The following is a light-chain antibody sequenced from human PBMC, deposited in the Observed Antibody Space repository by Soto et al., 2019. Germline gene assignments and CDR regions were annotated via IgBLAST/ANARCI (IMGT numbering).Light chain of an antibody. CDR2: KAS. V-gene: IGKV1-5*03. J-gene: IGKJ1*01. CDR1: QYISSW. CDR3: QQYNSQRT. Sequence: DIQMTQSPSTLSASVGDRVTITCRASQYISSWLAWYQQKPRKAPKLLIYKASSLESGVPSRFTGSGSGTEVTLAISSLQPDDFATYYCQQYNSQRTFGQGTKVEIK.